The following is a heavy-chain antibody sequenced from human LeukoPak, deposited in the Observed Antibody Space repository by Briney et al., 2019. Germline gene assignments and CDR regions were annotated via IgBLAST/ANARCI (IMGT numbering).Heavy chain of an antibody. Sequence: GGSLRLSCAASGFTFSSYAMHWVRPAPGKGLEWVAVISYDGSNKYYADSVKGRFTISRDNSKNTLYLQMNSLRAEDTAVYYCAKDHEWLVHWIADGGQATLATVPS. D-gene: IGHD6-19*01. CDR2: ISYDGSNK. J-gene: IGHJ4*02. V-gene: IGHV3-30*04. CDR3: AKDHEWLVHWIAD. CDR1: GFTFSSYA.